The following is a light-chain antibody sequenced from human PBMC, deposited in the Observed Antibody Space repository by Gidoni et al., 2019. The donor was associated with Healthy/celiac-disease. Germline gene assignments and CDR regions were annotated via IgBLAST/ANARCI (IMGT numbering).Light chain of an antibody. J-gene: IGLJ2*01. CDR1: NGSIASNY. CDR2: EDN. V-gene: IGLV6-57*01. Sequence: NFMLTQPHSVSESPGKTVTISCPRSNGSIASNYVQWYQQRPGSSPTTVIYEDNQRPSGVPDRFSGSIDSSSNSASLTISGLKTEDEADYYCQSYDSSSVVFG. CDR3: QSYDSSSVV.